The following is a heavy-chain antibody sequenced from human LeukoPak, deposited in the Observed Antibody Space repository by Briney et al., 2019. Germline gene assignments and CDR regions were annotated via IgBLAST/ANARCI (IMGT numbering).Heavy chain of an antibody. Sequence: SETLSLTCTVSGGSISSYYWSWIRQPPGKGLEWIGYIYYSGSTNYNPSLKSRVTISVDTSKNQFSLKLSSVTAADTAVYYCARLKPEDLMVRGVNVGAFDIWGQGTMVTVSS. CDR3: ARLKPEDLMVRGVNVGAFDI. CDR2: IYYSGST. J-gene: IGHJ3*02. V-gene: IGHV4-59*08. D-gene: IGHD3-10*01. CDR1: GGSISSYY.